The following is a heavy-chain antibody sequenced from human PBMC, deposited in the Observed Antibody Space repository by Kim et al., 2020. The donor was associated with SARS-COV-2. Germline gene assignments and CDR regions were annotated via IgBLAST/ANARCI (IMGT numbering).Heavy chain of an antibody. CDR2: INHSGST. Sequence: SQTLSLTCAVYGGSFSGYYWSWIRQPPGKGLEWIGEINHSGSTNYNPSLKSRVTISVDTSKNQFSLKLSSVTAADTAVYYCARAGYSSSWYGPRNWFDPW. CDR1: GGSFSGYY. V-gene: IGHV4-34*01. CDR3: ARAGYSSSWYGPRNWFDP. D-gene: IGHD6-13*01. J-gene: IGHJ5*02.